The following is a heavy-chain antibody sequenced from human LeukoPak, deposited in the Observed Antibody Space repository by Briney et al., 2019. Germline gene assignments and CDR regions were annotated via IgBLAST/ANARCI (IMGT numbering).Heavy chain of an antibody. V-gene: IGHV3-7*01. J-gene: IGHJ4*02. CDR3: ARDLPGKYCSSTSCYGNY. CDR1: GFTFSSYW. D-gene: IGHD2-2*01. CDR2: IKQDGSEK. Sequence: PAGSLRLSCAASGFTFSSYWMSWVRQAPGKGLEWVANIKQDGSEKYYVDSVKGRFTISRDNAKNSLYLQMNSLRAEDTAVYYCARDLPGKYCSSTSCYGNYWGQGTLVTVSS.